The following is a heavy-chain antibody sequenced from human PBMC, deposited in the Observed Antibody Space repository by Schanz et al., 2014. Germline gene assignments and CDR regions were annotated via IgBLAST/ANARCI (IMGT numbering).Heavy chain of an antibody. D-gene: IGHD5-12*01. V-gene: IGHV3-33*01. J-gene: IGHJ4*02. CDR2: IWNNGVTK. CDR3: ASPSGYSDYGTYFDF. Sequence: QAQLMESGGGVVQPGTSLILSCSVSGFSLNTYGIHWFRQPAGKGLEWVAVIWNNGVTKYYADSVRGRFTIFRDRFQNTLYLRMSSLRAEDTAVYYCASPSGYSDYGTYFDFWGQGTLVTVSS. CDR1: GFSLNTYG.